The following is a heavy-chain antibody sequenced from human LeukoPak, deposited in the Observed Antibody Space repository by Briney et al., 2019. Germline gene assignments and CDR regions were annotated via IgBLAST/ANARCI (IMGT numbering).Heavy chain of an antibody. CDR3: AKGQPGITWFDP. CDR1: GFTFSSYA. D-gene: IGHD3-10*01. CDR2: ISGSGGST. J-gene: IGHJ5*02. V-gene: IGHV3-23*01. Sequence: GGSLRFSCAASGFTFSSYALSWVRQAPGKGLEWVSAISGSGGSTYYADSVKGRFTISRDNSKNTLYLQMNSLRAEDTAAYYCAKGQPGITWFDPWGQGTLVTVSS.